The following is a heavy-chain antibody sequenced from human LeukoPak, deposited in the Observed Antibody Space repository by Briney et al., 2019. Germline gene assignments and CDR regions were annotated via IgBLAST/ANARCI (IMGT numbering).Heavy chain of an antibody. D-gene: IGHD3-22*01. V-gene: IGHV3-66*01. J-gene: IGHJ4*02. CDR3: AKKDGGSYPYDY. CDR2: IYSGGNT. Sequence: PGGSLRLSCTASGFTVSSNYMSWVRQAPGKGLEWVSVIYSGGNTYYADSVKGRFTISRDNSKNTLYLQMNSLRAEDTAVYFCAKKDGGSYPYDYWGQGTLVTVSS. CDR1: GFTVSSNY.